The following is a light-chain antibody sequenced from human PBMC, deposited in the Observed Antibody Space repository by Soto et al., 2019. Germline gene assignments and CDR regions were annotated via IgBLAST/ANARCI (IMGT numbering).Light chain of an antibody. CDR3: SSYTSSPGV. CDR2: DVS. J-gene: IGLJ2*01. Sequence: QSVLTQPASVSGSPGQSITISCTGTSSDVGGYNYVSWYQQHPGKAPKLMIYDVSNRPSGVSNRFSGSKSGNTASLTISGLQAEDEADYYCSSYTSSPGVFGGGTKLTVL. V-gene: IGLV2-14*01. CDR1: SSDVGGYNY.